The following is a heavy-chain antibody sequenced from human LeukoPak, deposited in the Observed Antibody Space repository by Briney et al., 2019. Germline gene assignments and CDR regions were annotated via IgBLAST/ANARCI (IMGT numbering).Heavy chain of an antibody. CDR1: GGSFSGYY. CDR2: INHSGST. D-gene: IGHD6-13*01. Sequence: SETLSLTCAVYGGSFSGYYWSWIRQHPGKGLEWIGEINHSGSTNYNPSLKSRVTISVDTSKNQFSLKLSSVTAADTAVYYCARVGGPLYSSSWYPAYYYYGMDVWGQGTTVTVSS. CDR3: ARVGGPLYSSSWYPAYYYYGMDV. J-gene: IGHJ6*02. V-gene: IGHV4-34*01.